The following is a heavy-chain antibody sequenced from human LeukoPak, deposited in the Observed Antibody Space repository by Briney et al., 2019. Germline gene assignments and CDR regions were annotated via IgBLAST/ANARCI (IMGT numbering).Heavy chain of an antibody. CDR2: INHSGST. Sequence: PSETLSLTCAVYGGSFSGYYWSWIRQPPGKGLEWIGEINHSGSTNYNPSLKSRVTISVDTSKNQFSLKLSSVTAADTAVYYCARGIRPSTRRNHYYYYYYMDVWGKGTTVTVSS. J-gene: IGHJ6*03. CDR3: ARGIRPSTRRNHYYYYYYMDV. D-gene: IGHD1-14*01. CDR1: GGSFSGYY. V-gene: IGHV4-34*01.